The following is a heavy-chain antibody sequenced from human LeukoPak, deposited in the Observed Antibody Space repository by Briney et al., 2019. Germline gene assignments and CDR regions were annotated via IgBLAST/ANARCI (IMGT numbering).Heavy chain of an antibody. CDR3: ARHGSSWYGLDY. V-gene: IGHV4-59*08. Sequence: DPSETPSLTCTVSGGSISSYYWSWIRQPPGKGLEWIGYIYYSGSTNYNPSLKSRVTISVDTSKNQFSLKLSSVTAADTAVYYCARHGSSWYGLDYWGQGTLVTVSS. J-gene: IGHJ4*02. D-gene: IGHD6-13*01. CDR2: IYYSGST. CDR1: GGSISSYY.